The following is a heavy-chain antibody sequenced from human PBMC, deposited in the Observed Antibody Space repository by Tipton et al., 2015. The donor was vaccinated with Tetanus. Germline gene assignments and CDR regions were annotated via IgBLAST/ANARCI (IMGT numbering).Heavy chain of an antibody. V-gene: IGHV1-8*01. J-gene: IGHJ4*02. CDR1: GYAFASYD. CDR2: MNPNTGHA. CDR3: ARGNRGSSWYF. D-gene: IGHD6-13*01. Sequence: QSGPEVKKPGASVKVSCKAFGYAFASYDLNWVRQATGQGLEWLGYMNPNTGHAGYAQKFQGRVTMTSDISTTTAYMELRNLRSDDTAVYYCARGNRGSSWYFWGQGPLVTVSS.